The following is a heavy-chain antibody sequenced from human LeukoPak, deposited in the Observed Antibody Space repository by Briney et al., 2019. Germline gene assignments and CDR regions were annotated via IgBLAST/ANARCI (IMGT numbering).Heavy chain of an antibody. CDR1: GITFIKYS. J-gene: IGHJ4*02. CDR3: AKRSAESSGYFDY. D-gene: IGHD6-19*01. Sequence: GGSLRLSCAASGITFIKYSMTWVRQAPGKGLEWVSAITGSGAFTDYADFVKGRFTISRDNSRNMLYLQMNSLRAEDTAVYYCAKRSAESSGYFDYWGQGTLVTVSS. V-gene: IGHV3-23*01. CDR2: ITGSGAFT.